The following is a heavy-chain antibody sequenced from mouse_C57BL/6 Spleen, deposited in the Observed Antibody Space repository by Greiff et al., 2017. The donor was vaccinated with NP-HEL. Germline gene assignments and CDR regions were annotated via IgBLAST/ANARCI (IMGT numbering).Heavy chain of an antibody. CDR3: ARRDGTDYAMDY. D-gene: IGHD4-1*01. J-gene: IGHJ4*01. CDR1: GFTFSSYG. V-gene: IGHV5-6*01. Sequence: EVQGVESGGDLVKPGGSLKLSCAASGFTFSSYGMSWVRQTPDKRLEWVATISSGGSYTYYPDSVKGRFTISRDNAKNTLYLQLSSLKSEDTAMDYCARRDGTDYAMDYWGQGTSVTVSS. CDR2: ISSGGSYT.